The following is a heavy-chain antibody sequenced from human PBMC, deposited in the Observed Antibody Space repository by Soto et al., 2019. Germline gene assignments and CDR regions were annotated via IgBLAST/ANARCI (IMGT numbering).Heavy chain of an antibody. CDR2: INGRDGAI. CDR1: GFSFSVYS. V-gene: IGHV3-48*02. CDR3: ARDHLWAFDY. J-gene: IGHJ4*02. D-gene: IGHD3-3*02. Sequence: GSLRLSCAASGFSFSVYSMNWVRQAPGKGLEWVSYINGRDGAINYVDSVKGRFTISIDIAKNSLYLQMNSLRDEDTAVYFCARDHLWAFDYWGQGVLVTVS.